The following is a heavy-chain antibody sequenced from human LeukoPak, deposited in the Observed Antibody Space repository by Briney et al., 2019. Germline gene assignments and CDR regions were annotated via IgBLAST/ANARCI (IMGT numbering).Heavy chain of an antibody. CDR2: ISYDGSNK. Sequence: GGSLRLSCAASGFTFSSYGMHWVRQAPGKGLEWVAVISYDGSNKYYADSVKGRFTISRDNSKNTLYLQMNSLRAEDTAVYYCAKSGVLRYSDWLFDYWGQGTLVTVSS. J-gene: IGHJ4*02. CDR1: GFTFSSYG. CDR3: AKSGVLRYSDWLFDY. D-gene: IGHD3-9*01. V-gene: IGHV3-30*18.